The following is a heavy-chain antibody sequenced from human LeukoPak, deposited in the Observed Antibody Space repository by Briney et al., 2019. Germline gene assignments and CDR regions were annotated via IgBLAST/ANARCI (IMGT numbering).Heavy chain of an antibody. D-gene: IGHD3-3*01. Sequence: SVKVSCKASGGTFSSYAISWVRQAPGQGLEWMGGIIPIFGTANYAQKFQGRVTITTDESTSTAYMELSSLRSEDTAVYYCAKVWSGYSDAFDIWGQGKMVTVSS. CDR2: IIPIFGTA. J-gene: IGHJ3*02. CDR3: AKVWSGYSDAFDI. V-gene: IGHV1-69*05. CDR1: GGTFSSYA.